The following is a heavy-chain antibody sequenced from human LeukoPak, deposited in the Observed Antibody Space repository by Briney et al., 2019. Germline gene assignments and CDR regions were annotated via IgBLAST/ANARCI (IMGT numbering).Heavy chain of an antibody. J-gene: IGHJ5*02. D-gene: IGHD3-3*01. CDR1: GFTFSSYA. Sequence: GGSLRLSCAASGFTFSSYAMSWVRQAPGKGLEWVSALSGSGGSTYYADSVKGRFTISRDNSKNTLYLQMNSLRAEDTAVYYCAKAEDYDFWGGYYKNWFDPWGQGTLVTVSS. CDR3: AKAEDYDFWGGYYKNWFDP. V-gene: IGHV3-23*01. CDR2: LSGSGGST.